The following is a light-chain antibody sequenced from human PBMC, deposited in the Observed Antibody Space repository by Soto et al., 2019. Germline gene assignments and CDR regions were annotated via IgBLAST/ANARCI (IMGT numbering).Light chain of an antibody. Sequence: EIVMTQSPATLSVSPGERATLSCRASRSVSSNLAWYQQKPGQAPRLLIYGASTGATGIPARFSGSGSGTEFTLIISSLQSEDFAVYSCQQYNGWPLTFGGGTKVEIK. J-gene: IGKJ4*01. CDR3: QQYNGWPLT. CDR1: RSVSSN. CDR2: GAS. V-gene: IGKV3-15*01.